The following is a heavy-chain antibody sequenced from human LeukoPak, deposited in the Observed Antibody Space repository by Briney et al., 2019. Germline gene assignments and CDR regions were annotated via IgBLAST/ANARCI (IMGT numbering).Heavy chain of an antibody. Sequence: ASVKVSCEASAYSFTRYGVSWVRQAPGQGLEWMGWMNPNSGNTGYAQKFQGRVTITRNTSISTAYMELSSLRSEDTAVYYCARGRGYRFDYWGQGTLATVSS. J-gene: IGHJ4*02. CDR3: ARGRGYRFDY. V-gene: IGHV1-8*03. D-gene: IGHD6-13*01. CDR2: MNPNSGNT. CDR1: AYSFTRYG.